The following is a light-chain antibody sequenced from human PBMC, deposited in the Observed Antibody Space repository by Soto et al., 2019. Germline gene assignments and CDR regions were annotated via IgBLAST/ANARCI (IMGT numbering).Light chain of an antibody. CDR3: QQANSFPPT. Sequence: DIQMTQSPSSVSASVGDRVTITCWASQDISSWLAWYQQRPGKPPNLLIYAASFLQSGVPSRFSGSGSGTVFNLTISRLQPEDFVTYHCQQANSFPPTFGQGTKLEIK. CDR1: QDISSW. CDR2: AAS. J-gene: IGKJ2*01. V-gene: IGKV1-12*01.